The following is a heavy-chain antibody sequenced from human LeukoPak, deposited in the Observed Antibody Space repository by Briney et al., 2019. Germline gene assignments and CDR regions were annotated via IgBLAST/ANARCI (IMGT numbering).Heavy chain of an antibody. Sequence: SETLSLTCAVSGGSISSGGYSWSWIRQPPGKGLEWIGYIYHSGSTYYNPSLKSRVTISVDRSKNQFSLKLSSVTAADTAVYYCARDIYGDYGGGFDYWGQGTLVTVSS. D-gene: IGHD4-17*01. CDR2: IYHSGST. CDR1: GGSISSGGYS. CDR3: ARDIYGDYGGGFDY. J-gene: IGHJ4*02. V-gene: IGHV4-30-2*01.